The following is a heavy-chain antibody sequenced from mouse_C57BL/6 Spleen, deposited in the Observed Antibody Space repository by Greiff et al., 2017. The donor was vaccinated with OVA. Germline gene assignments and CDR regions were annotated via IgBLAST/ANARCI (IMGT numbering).Heavy chain of an antibody. V-gene: IGHV3-6*01. Sequence: VQLQQSGPGLVKPSQSLSLTCSVTGYSITSGYYWNWIRQFPGNKLEWMGYISYDGSNNYNPSLKNRISITRDTSKNQFFLKLNSVTTEDTATYYCAREGGYGRYYFDYWGQGTTLTVSS. CDR1: GYSITSGYY. CDR3: AREGGYGRYYFDY. J-gene: IGHJ2*01. D-gene: IGHD2-14*01. CDR2: ISYDGSN.